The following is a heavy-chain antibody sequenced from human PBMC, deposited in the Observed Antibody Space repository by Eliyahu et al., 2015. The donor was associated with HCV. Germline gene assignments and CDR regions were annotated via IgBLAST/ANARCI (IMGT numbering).Heavy chain of an antibody. Sequence: QVQLVESGGGVVQPGRSLRLSCAVSGFXFRNYGMHWVRQAPGQGRGGLEWVAFISYDGTNDYYADSVEGRFTISRDNSKSKLFLQMSSLRLEDTAIYFCARDMLPYSSGWYCVEHWGQGTLVTVSS. V-gene: IGHV3-30*03. CDR3: ARDMLPYSSGWYCVEH. CDR1: GFXFRNYG. D-gene: IGHD6-13*01. J-gene: IGHJ4*02. CDR2: ISYDGTND.